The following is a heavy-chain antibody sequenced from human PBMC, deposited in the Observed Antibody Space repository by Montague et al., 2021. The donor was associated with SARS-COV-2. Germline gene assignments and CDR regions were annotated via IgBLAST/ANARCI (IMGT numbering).Heavy chain of an antibody. D-gene: IGHD3-10*01. Sequence: TLSLTCAVSAGSISSGGYSWNWIRQPPGKGLEWIGYIYHSGSTYYXPSLKSRVTISLDSSKNQFSLNLTSVTAADTAVYYCARGSMVRGGKVYYGVDVWGQGTTVTVSS. CDR3: ARGSMVRGGKVYYGVDV. J-gene: IGHJ6*02. V-gene: IGHV4-30-2*01. CDR1: AGSISSGGYS. CDR2: IYHSGST.